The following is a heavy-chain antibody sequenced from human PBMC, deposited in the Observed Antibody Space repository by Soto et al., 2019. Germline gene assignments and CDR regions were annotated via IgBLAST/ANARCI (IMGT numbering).Heavy chain of an antibody. V-gene: IGHV3-11*01. J-gene: IGHJ3*02. Sequence: PGGSLRLSCAASGFTFSDYYMSWIRQAPGKGLEWVSSISSSGSTIYYADSVKGRFTISRDNAKNSLYLQMNSLRAEDTAVYYCARGPGYYDSSGYYFGDAFDIWGQGTMVTVSS. CDR3: ARGPGYYDSSGYYFGDAFDI. D-gene: IGHD3-22*01. CDR1: GFTFSDYY. CDR2: ISSSGSTI.